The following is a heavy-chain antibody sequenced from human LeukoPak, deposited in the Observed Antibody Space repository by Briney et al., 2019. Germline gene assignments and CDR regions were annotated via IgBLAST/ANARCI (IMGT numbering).Heavy chain of an antibody. V-gene: IGHV1-46*01. J-gene: IGHJ4*02. CDR2: INPSGGST. D-gene: IGHD4-17*01. Sequence: ASVPDSCKASGYTFPSYHMHWVRHARGQGLEWMGIINPSGGSTSYAQKFQGRVTMTRDTSTSTVYMELSSLRSEDTAVYYCARADYGDYVLGYWGQGTLVTVSS. CDR3: ARADYGDYVLGY. CDR1: GYTFPSYH.